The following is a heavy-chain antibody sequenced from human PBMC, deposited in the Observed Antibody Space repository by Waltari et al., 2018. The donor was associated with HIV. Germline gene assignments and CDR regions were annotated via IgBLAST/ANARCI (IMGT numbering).Heavy chain of an antibody. CDR3: AKVTIGSGWYRFDN. CDR2: IYSRGNT. V-gene: IGHV3-53*01. J-gene: IGHJ4*02. Sequence: EVQLVESGGDLIPPGGSLSRSCAASGFTARTNSMTWVRQAPGKGLKWVSTIYSRGNTYYAASVKGRFTISREGSKNAVYLQMDSLRAEDTAIYYCAKVTIGSGWYRFDNWGQGTLVTVSS. D-gene: IGHD6-19*01. CDR1: GFTARTNS.